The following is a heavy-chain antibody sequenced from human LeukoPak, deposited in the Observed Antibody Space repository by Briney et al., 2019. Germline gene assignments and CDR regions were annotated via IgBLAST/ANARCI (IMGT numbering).Heavy chain of an antibody. V-gene: IGHV3-53*01. CDR3: AREKYYDFWSGSLPYGMDV. CDR1: GFTVSSNY. J-gene: IGHJ6*02. CDR2: IYSGGST. D-gene: IGHD3-3*01. Sequence: GGSLRLSCAASGFTVSSNYMSWVRQAPGKGLEWVSVIYSGGSTYYADSVKGRLTISRDNSKNTLYLQMNSLRAEDTAVYYCAREKYYDFWSGSLPYGMDVWGQGTTVTVSS.